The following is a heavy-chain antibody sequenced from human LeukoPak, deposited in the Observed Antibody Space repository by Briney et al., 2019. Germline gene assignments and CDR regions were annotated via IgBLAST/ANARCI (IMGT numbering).Heavy chain of an antibody. CDR2: INHSGST. V-gene: IGHV4-34*01. J-gene: IGHJ6*02. CDR1: GFTFSSYW. Sequence: GSLRLSCAASGFTFSSYWMSWIRQPPGKGLEWIGEINHSGSTNYNPSLKSRVTISVDTSKNQFSLKLSSVTAADTAVYYCARGRLGYCSGGSCKHYGMDVWGQGTTVTVSS. CDR3: ARGRLGYCSGGSCKHYGMDV. D-gene: IGHD2-15*01.